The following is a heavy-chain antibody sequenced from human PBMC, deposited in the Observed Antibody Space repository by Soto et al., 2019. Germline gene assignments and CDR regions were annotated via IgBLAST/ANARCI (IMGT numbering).Heavy chain of an antibody. CDR1: GFTFDDYT. D-gene: IGHD2-8*01. CDR3: AKVNRNGVWVGAFDY. Sequence: VQLVESGGVVVQPGGSLRLSCAASGFTFDDYTMHWVRQAPGKGLEWVSLISWDGGSTYYADSVKGRFTISRDNSKNSLYLQMNSLRTEDTALYYCAKVNRNGVWVGAFDYWGQGTLVTVSS. V-gene: IGHV3-43*01. J-gene: IGHJ4*02. CDR2: ISWDGGST.